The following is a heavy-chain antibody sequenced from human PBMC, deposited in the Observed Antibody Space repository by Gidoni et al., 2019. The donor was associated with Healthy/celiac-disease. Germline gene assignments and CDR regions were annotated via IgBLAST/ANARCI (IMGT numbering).Heavy chain of an antibody. D-gene: IGHD3-3*01. Sequence: QVQLVQSGAEVKKPGSSVKVSCKASGGPFSSYAISWVRQAPGQGLEWMGGIIPIFGTANYAQKFQGRVTITADESTSTAYMELSSLRSEDTAVYYCARGTYYDFWSGYSFDYWGQGTLVTVSS. V-gene: IGHV1-69*01. CDR2: IIPIFGTA. J-gene: IGHJ4*02. CDR1: GGPFSSYA. CDR3: ARGTYYDFWSGYSFDY.